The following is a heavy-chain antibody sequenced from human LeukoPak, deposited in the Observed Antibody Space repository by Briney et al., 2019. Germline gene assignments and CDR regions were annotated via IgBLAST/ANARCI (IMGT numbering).Heavy chain of an antibody. J-gene: IGHJ4*02. CDR1: GFTFSNAW. V-gene: IGHV3-15*01. CDR3: TTDPFN. Sequence: GGSLRLSCTASGFTFSNAWMTWVRQAPGKGLEWVGRIKSKTEGGTTDYAAPVKGRFTISRDDSKNTLYLQMNSLKTEDTAVYYCTTDPFNWGQGTLVTVSS. CDR2: IKSKTEGGTT.